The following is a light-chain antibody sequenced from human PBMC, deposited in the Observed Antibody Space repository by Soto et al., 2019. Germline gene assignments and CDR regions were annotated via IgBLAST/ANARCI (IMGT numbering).Light chain of an antibody. Sequence: QSVLTQPPSASGTPGQRVTISCSGSSSNIGSNTVNWYQQLPGTAPKLLIYTNNQRPSGVPDRFCGSKSGTSASLAISGLQSEDEADYYCAAWDDSLNGAVFGGGTQLTVL. V-gene: IGLV1-44*01. CDR1: SSNIGSNT. J-gene: IGLJ7*01. CDR2: TNN. CDR3: AAWDDSLNGAV.